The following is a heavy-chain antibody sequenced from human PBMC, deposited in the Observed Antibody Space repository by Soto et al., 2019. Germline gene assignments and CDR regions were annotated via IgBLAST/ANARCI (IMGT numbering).Heavy chain of an antibody. CDR1: GCTFSSYA. D-gene: IGHD5-18*01. Sequence: GASVKVSCKASGCTFSSYAISWVRQAPGQGLEWMGGIIPIFGTANYAQKFQGRVTITADESTSTAYMELSSLRSEDTAVYYCARRFSGYSYYFDYWGQGTLVTVSS. J-gene: IGHJ4*02. CDR3: ARRFSGYSYYFDY. CDR2: IIPIFGTA. V-gene: IGHV1-69*13.